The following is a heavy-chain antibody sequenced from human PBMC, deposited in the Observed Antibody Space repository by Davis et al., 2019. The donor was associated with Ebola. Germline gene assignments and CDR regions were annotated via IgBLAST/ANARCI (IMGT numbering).Heavy chain of an antibody. CDR3: ARGQHVLRFLEWSLRADNWFDP. V-gene: IGHV1-46*01. D-gene: IGHD3-3*01. CDR2: INPSGGST. Sequence: AASVKVSCKASGGTFSSYAISWVRQAPGQGLEWMGIINPSGGSTSYAQKFQGRVTMTRDTSTSTVYMELSSLRSEDTAVYYCARGQHVLRFLEWSLRADNWFDPWGQGTLVTVSS. J-gene: IGHJ5*02. CDR1: GGTFSSYA.